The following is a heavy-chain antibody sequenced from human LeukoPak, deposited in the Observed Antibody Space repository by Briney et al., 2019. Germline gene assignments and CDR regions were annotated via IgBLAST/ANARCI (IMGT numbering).Heavy chain of an antibody. CDR2: IIPIFGTA. D-gene: IGHD3-3*01. CDR3: ARDRAGVESRDFDY. V-gene: IGHV1-69*06. Sequence: SVKVSCKASGGTFSSYAISWVRQAPGQGLEWMGGIIPIFGTANYAQKFQGRVTITADKSTSTAYMELSSLRSEDTAVYYCARDRAGVESRDFDYWGQGTLVTVSS. CDR1: GGTFSSYA. J-gene: IGHJ4*02.